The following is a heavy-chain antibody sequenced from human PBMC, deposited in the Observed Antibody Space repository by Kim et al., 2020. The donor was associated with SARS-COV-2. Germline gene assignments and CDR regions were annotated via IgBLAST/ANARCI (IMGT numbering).Heavy chain of an antibody. Sequence: GGSLRLSCAASGFTFDDYAIQWVRQAPGKGLEWVSLISRDGGEIKYADSVKGRFTISRDNSKKTLYLQMNSLRSEDTALYYCVRGQQWLIKNWGQGNKVTVSS. V-gene: IGHV3-43*02. CDR3: VRGQQWLIKN. D-gene: IGHD6-19*01. CDR1: GFTFDDYA. CDR2: ISRDGGEI. J-gene: IGHJ4*02.